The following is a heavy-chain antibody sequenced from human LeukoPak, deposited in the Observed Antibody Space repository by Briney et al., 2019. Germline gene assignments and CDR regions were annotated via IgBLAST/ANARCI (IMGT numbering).Heavy chain of an antibody. CDR2: ICSSGSA. J-gene: IGHJ4*02. CDR1: GGSISNRNYH. Sequence: SETLSLTCTVSGGSISNRNYHWGWIRQPPGKGLEWIGSICSSGSAYYNPSLKSRVTTSIDTSKNQFSLRLTSVTAADTAFYYCAREAKGGATASWGQGTLVTVSS. D-gene: IGHD1-26*01. V-gene: IGHV4-39*02. CDR3: AREAKGGATAS.